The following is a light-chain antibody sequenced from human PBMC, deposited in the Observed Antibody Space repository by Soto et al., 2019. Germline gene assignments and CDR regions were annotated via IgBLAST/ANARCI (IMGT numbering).Light chain of an antibody. CDR3: GTWDSGLSAV. J-gene: IGLJ2*01. CDR2: DNN. CDR1: SSNIGNNY. V-gene: IGLV1-51*01. Sequence: QSVLTQPPSVSAAPGQKVTISCSGSSSNIGNNYVSWYQQLPGTAPKLLIYDNNKRPSGIPDRFSGSKSGTSATLGITGLQTGDESDYYCGTWDSGLSAVFGGGTKVIFL.